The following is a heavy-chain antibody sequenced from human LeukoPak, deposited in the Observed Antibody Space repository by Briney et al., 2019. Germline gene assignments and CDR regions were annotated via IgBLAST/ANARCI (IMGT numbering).Heavy chain of an antibody. Sequence: GGSLRLSCAASGFTFSRHWMHWVRQAPGKGLVWVSRINSDGSSTSHADSVKGRFTISTDNAKNMLYLQMNSLRAEDTAVYYCAREYGSGSYDYWGQGTLVTVSS. CDR2: INSDGSST. CDR1: GFTFSRHW. D-gene: IGHD3-10*01. CDR3: AREYGSGSYDY. V-gene: IGHV3-74*01. J-gene: IGHJ4*02.